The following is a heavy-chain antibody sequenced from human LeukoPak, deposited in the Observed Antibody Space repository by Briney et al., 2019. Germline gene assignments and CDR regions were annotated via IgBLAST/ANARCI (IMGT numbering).Heavy chain of an antibody. CDR3: AKGPICSGGSCYFDC. CDR1: GLTFSSYA. CDR2: ISGGGGST. V-gene: IGHV3-23*01. J-gene: IGHJ4*02. D-gene: IGHD2-15*01. Sequence: GGSLRLSCAASGLTFSSYAVSWVRQAPGKGLEWVSTISGGGGSTYSADSVKGRFTISRDNSKNTLYLQMNSLRAEDTAVYYCAKGPICSGGSCYFDCWGLGTLVTVSS.